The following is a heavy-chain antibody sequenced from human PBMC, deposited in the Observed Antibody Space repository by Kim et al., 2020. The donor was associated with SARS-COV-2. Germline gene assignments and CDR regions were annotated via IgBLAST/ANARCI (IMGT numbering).Heavy chain of an antibody. CDR2: IYYSGST. V-gene: IGHV4-31*03. J-gene: IGHJ4*02. CDR1: GGSISSGGYY. CDR3: ASGGYRTNDY. D-gene: IGHD5-12*01. Sequence: SETLSLTCTVSGGSISSGGYYWSWIRQHPGKGLEWIGYIYYSGSTYYNPSLKSRVTISVDTSKNQFSLKLSSVTAADTAVYYCASGGYRTNDYWGQGTLVTVSS.